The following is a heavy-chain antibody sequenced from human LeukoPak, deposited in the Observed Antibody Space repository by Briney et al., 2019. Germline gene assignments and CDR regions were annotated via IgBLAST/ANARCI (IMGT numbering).Heavy chain of an antibody. D-gene: IGHD3-10*01. J-gene: IGHJ3*02. CDR3: ARDLYGSGSYYIPGAFDI. Sequence: SETLSLTCAVYGGSFSGRYWGWIRQPPGKGLEWIGQINHSGSTNYNPSLKCRVTISVDTSKNQFSLKLSSVTAADTAVYYCARDLYGSGSYYIPGAFDIWGQGTMVTVSS. CDR2: INHSGST. V-gene: IGHV4-34*01. CDR1: GGSFSGRY.